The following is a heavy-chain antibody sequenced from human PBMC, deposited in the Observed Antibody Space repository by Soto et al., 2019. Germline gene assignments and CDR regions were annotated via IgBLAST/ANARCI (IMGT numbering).Heavy chain of an antibody. Sequence: QEQLVESGGGVVQPGMSLRLSCVASRFSFSNFGMHWVRQAPGKGLVWVAALSFDGSNKNYADGVRGRFTISRDNSKTTLYPHMTSLRSDDTAMNYCAKGGCSSSSCSFDSWGQGTLVTV. V-gene: IGHV3-30*18. CDR2: LSFDGSNK. CDR1: RFSFSNFG. J-gene: IGHJ5*01. CDR3: AKGGCSSSSCSFDS. D-gene: IGHD2-2*01.